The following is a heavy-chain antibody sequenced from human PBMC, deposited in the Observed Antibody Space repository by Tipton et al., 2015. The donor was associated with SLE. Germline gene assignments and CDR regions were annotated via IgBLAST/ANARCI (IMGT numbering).Heavy chain of an antibody. Sequence: TLSLTCTVSGDPISSGSYYWSWIRQPAGKGLEWIGHVYTRGSTNYNPSLKSRVAMSVDMSKNQFSLKLTSVTAADTAVYYCASGNPVMPLWGQGTLVTVSS. CDR1: GDPISSGSYY. J-gene: IGHJ4*02. CDR2: VYTRGST. D-gene: IGHD1-1*01. V-gene: IGHV4-61*09. CDR3: ASGNPVMPL.